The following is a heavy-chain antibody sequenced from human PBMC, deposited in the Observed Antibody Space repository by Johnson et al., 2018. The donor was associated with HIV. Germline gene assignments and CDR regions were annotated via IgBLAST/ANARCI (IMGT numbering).Heavy chain of an antibody. Sequence: QVQLVESGGGLIQPGGSLRLSCAASGFIFSSYSMHWVRQAPGRGLEWVAVISYDGNSKYYADSVRGRFTISRDNSKSALFLQMNSLRAEDTSLYYCARALRDAFDIWGQGTMVTVSS. CDR1: GFIFSSYS. V-gene: IGHV3-30*04. J-gene: IGHJ3*02. CDR2: ISYDGNSK. D-gene: IGHD4-17*01. CDR3: ARALRDAFDI.